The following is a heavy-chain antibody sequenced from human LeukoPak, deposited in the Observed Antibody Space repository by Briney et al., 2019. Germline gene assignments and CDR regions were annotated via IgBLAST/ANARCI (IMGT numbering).Heavy chain of an antibody. V-gene: IGHV4-38-2*02. Sequence: SETLSLTCTVSGYSISSGYYWGWIRQPPGKGLEWIGSIYHSGSTYYNPSLKSRVTISVDTSKNQFSLKLSSVTAADTAVYYCARVRTYYDILTGYRDPYYFDYWGQGTLVTVSS. CDR3: ARVRTYYDILTGYRDPYYFDY. J-gene: IGHJ4*02. CDR2: IYHSGST. CDR1: GYSISSGYY. D-gene: IGHD3-9*01.